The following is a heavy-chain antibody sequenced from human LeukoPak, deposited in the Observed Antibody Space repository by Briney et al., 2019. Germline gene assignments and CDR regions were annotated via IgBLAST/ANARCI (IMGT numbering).Heavy chain of an antibody. CDR1: GFTVSSNY. CDR3: AKDGGLWVSAHWGDS. D-gene: IGHD7-27*01. V-gene: IGHV3-53*01. Sequence: GGSLRLSCAASGFTVSSNYMSWVRQAPGKGLECVSVIYSGGGAYYADSVKGRFTISRDNSKNTLYLQMNSLRAEDTAVYYCAKDGGLWVSAHWGDSWGRGTLVTVSS. CDR2: IYSGGGA. J-gene: IGHJ4*02.